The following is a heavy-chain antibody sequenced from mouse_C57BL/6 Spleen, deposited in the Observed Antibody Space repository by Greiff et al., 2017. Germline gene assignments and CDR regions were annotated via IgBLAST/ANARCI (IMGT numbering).Heavy chain of an antibody. CDR2: ISGGGGNT. CDR3: GRHNYYRPYYAMDD. CDR1: GFTFSSYT. Sequence: EVKVVESGGGLVKPGGSLKLSCAASGFTFSSYTMSWVRQTPEKRLEWVATISGGGGNTYYPDSVKGRFTISRDNAKNTLDLQMSSLRSEDTALYYCGRHNYYRPYYAMDDWGQGTSGT. V-gene: IGHV5-9*01. J-gene: IGHJ4*01. D-gene: IGHD2-1*01.